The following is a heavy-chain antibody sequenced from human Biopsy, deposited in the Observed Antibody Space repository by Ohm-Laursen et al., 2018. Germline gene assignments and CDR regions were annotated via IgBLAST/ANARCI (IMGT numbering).Heavy chain of an antibody. CDR2: ITSSSTYI. D-gene: IGHD2-8*01. CDR3: ARDGEAKYCKHGVCPSDF. V-gene: IGHV3-21*05. J-gene: IGHJ4*02. CDR1: GFTFSSHA. Sequence: SLRLSCAASGFTFSSHAMTWVRQAPGKGLEWVSYITSSSTYINYVDSVKGRFTISRDNAENSLYLQMNSLRVEDTAVYYCARDGEAKYCKHGVCPSDFWGQGTLVAVSS.